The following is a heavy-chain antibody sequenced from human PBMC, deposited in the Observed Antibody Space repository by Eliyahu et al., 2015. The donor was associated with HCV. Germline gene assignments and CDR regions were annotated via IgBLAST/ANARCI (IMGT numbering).Heavy chain of an antibody. CDR2: TGAAGAT. Sequence: EVQLVESGGGLVQPGGSLRXSCAASGFAFSXFDMHWVRQAPGKGLEWVSATGAAGATYYAGSVKGRFTISRENGKNSFYLQMNSLRAGDTAVYFCAREGQDEAFDYWGQGTLVTVSX. V-gene: IGHV3-13*04. D-gene: IGHD2-15*01. CDR3: AREGQDEAFDY. J-gene: IGHJ4*02. CDR1: GFAFSXFD.